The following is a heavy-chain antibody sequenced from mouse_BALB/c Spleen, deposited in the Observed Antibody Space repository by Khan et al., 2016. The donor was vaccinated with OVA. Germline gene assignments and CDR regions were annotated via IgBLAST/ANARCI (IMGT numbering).Heavy chain of an antibody. CDR3: ARSLYYNYGYALDY. D-gene: IGHD1-1*01. V-gene: IGHV3-2*02. J-gene: IGHJ4*01. Sequence: EVQLVESGPGLVKPSQSLSLTCTVTGYSITNDYAWNWIRQFPGNKLEWMGYISSTGSTSYHPSLKSRISITRDTSKNQFFLQLRSVTSEDTATYYCARSLYYNYGYALDYWGRGTSVTVSS. CDR2: ISSTGST. CDR1: GYSITNDYA.